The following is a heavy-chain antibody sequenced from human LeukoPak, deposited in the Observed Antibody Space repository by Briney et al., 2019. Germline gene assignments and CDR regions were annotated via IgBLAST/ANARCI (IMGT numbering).Heavy chain of an antibody. CDR1: GFTFDDYA. J-gene: IGHJ4*02. V-gene: IGHV3-9*01. CDR2: ISWNSGSI. D-gene: IGHD3-22*01. Sequence: GRSLRLSCAASGFTFDDYAMHWVRHAPGKGLEWVSGISWNSGSISYADSVKGRFTISRDNAKNSLYLQMNSLRAEDTALYYCAKDRYYDSSGYYYFDYWGQGTLVTVSS. CDR3: AKDRYYDSSGYYYFDY.